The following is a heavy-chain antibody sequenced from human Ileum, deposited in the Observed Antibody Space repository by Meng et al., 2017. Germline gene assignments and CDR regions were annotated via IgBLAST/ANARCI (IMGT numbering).Heavy chain of an antibody. V-gene: IGHV4-4*02. CDR1: GGSFSSGNW. CDR2: IFHTGNT. D-gene: IGHD2-15*01. Sequence: QMQLQESGPGLVKPSGTLSLTCGVSGGSFSSGNWWGWVRHPPGKGLEWIGEIFHTGNTNYSPSLQSRVSLSIDKSKNQFSLKVISVTAADTAVYYCVNYCSGGKCSPNEKTQHWGQGTLVTVSS. CDR3: VNYCSGGKCSPNEKTQH. J-gene: IGHJ1*01.